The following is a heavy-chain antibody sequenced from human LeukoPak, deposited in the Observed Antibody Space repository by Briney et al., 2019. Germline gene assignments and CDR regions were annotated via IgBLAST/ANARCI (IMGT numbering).Heavy chain of an antibody. J-gene: IGHJ4*02. CDR1: GYTFTTYD. Sequence: GASVNVSCKASGYTFTTYDINWVRQAPGQGLEWMGWMNPNSGDTGYAQNFQGRVTMTRDTSISTAYMELTSLRSEDTAVYYCARNPANSGDFDYWGQGTLVTVSS. CDR3: ARNPANSGDFDY. V-gene: IGHV1-8*01. D-gene: IGHD1-1*01. CDR2: MNPNSGDT.